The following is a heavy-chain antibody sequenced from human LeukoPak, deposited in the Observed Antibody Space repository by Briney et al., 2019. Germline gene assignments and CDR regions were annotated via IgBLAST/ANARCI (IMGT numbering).Heavy chain of an antibody. CDR3: AKEMGIAVAVSFDY. CDR2: IRYDGSNK. D-gene: IGHD6-19*01. J-gene: IGHJ4*02. Sequence: GGSLRLSCAASGFTFSSYGMHWVRQAPGKGLEWVAFIRYDGSNKYYADSVKGRFTISRDNSKNTLYLQMNSLRAEDTAVYYCAKEMGIAVAVSFDYWGQGILVTVSS. V-gene: IGHV3-30*02. CDR1: GFTFSSYG.